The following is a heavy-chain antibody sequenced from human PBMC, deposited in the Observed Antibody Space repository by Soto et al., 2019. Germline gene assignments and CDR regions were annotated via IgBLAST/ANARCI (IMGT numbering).Heavy chain of an antibody. V-gene: IGHV1-18*01. CDR1: DYTFISYG. D-gene: IGHD3-3*01. J-gene: IGHJ6*02. CDR2: INPYNGNR. CDR3: TRDKNPRVSEWSSMDV. Sequence: GASVKVSCKTSDYTFISYGISWVRQAPGQGLEWMGWINPYNGNRNYAQKLQGRVTLTTDTSTSTAYMELRSLRSDDTAVYYCTRDKNPRVSEWSSMDVWGQGTTVTVS.